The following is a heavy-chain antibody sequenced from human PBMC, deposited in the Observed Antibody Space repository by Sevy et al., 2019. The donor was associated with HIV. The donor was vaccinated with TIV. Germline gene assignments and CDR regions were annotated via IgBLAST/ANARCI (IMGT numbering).Heavy chain of an antibody. Sequence: GGSLRLSCAASGFSFGTHAMSWVRQAPGKGLEWVSGMSGRGGSTGYADSVKGRFTISRDNSKNTLFLQMNALRADDTAVYYCAKDVPDQSWYDDFWSGSPCFDYWGRGILVTDSS. V-gene: IGHV3-23*01. J-gene: IGHJ4*02. D-gene: IGHD3-3*01. CDR1: GFSFGTHA. CDR2: MSGRGGST. CDR3: AKDVPDQSWYDDFWSGSPCFDY.